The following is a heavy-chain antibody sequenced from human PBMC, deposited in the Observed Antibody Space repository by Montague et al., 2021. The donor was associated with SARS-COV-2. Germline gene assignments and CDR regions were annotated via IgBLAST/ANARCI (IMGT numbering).Heavy chain of an antibody. V-gene: IGHV4-34*01. CDR3: ARGSTVTHY. CDR2: INHSGST. Sequence: SKTLSLTYAVYGWSFSGYYWSWIRQPPGKGLEWIGEINHSGSTNYNPSLKSRVTISVDTSKNQFSLKLSSVTAADTAVYYCARGSTVTHYWGQGTLVTVSS. CDR1: GWSFSGYY. D-gene: IGHD4-17*01. J-gene: IGHJ4*02.